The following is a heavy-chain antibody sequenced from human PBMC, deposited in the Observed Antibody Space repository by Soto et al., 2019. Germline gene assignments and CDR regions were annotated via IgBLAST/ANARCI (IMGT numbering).Heavy chain of an antibody. CDR3: AKDLSPGTGAFDI. D-gene: IGHD3-10*01. CDR1: GITFSSRA. Sequence: EVQLLESGGGSVQPGGSLRLSCTASGITFSSRAMSWVRQAPGKGLEWVSIITDIGDNTYYSNSVKGRFTISRDNSKNTLYLQMNSLRAEDTAVYYCAKDLSPGTGAFDIWGQGTMVSVSS. V-gene: IGHV3-23*01. CDR2: ITDIGDNT. J-gene: IGHJ3*02.